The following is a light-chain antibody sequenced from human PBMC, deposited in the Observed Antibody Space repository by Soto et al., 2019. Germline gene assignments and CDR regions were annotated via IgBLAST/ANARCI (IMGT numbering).Light chain of an antibody. V-gene: IGKV1-5*01. J-gene: IGKJ5*01. CDR3: QQYENLPT. CDR2: HAS. CDR1: QSISSW. Sequence: IQLTQSPSSLSASVGDRVTVTCRASQSISSWLAWYQQKPGTAPKLLIYHASTLESGVPSRLSGSGSGTEFTLTISSLQPDDFATYYCQQYENLPTFGQGTRLEIK.